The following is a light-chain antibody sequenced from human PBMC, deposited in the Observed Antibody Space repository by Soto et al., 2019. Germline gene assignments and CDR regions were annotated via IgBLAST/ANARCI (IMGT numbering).Light chain of an antibody. CDR2: DAS. CDR1: QSVPKNY. J-gene: IGKJ4*01. V-gene: IGKV3-20*01. Sequence: PGERATLSCRASQSVPKNYLAWYQHKPDQAPRLLIYDASSRATGIPDRFSGSGSGTEFTLTISRLEPEDFAVYFCHQCATSPLTFGGGTKVEIK. CDR3: HQCATSPLT.